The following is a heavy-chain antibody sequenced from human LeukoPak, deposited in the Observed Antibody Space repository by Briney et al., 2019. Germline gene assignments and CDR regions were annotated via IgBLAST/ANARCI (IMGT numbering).Heavy chain of an antibody. CDR1: GFTFGDCA. CDR2: VSLNSGGI. D-gene: IGHD6-13*01. V-gene: IGHV3-9*01. Sequence: SLRLSCAASGFTFGDCAMHWVRHAPGKGLGWVSGVSLNSGGIGYADSVTGRFTITRDNAKNSLYLQMNSLKAEDTALYYCANALGAAASLSAYYYYYMDVWGRGNTATVSS. CDR3: ANALGAAASLSAYYYYYMDV. J-gene: IGHJ6*03.